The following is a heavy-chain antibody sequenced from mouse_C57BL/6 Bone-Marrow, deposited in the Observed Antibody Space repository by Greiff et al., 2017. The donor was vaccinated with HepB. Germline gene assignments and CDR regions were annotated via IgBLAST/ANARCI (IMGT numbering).Heavy chain of an antibody. J-gene: IGHJ2*01. Sequence: EVKLVESGGGLVQPGGSLKLSCAASGFTFSDYYMYWVRQTPEKRLEWVAYISNGGGSTYYPDTVKGRFTISRDNAKNTLYLQMSRLKSEDTAMYYCARHYGSSYVDYWGQGTTLTVSS. CDR1: GFTFSDYY. CDR2: ISNGGGST. V-gene: IGHV5-12*01. CDR3: ARHYGSSYVDY. D-gene: IGHD1-1*01.